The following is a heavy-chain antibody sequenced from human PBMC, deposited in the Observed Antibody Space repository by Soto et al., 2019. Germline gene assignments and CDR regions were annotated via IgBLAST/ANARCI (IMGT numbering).Heavy chain of an antibody. CDR3: AKSGGWYSAIDY. CDR2: ISANKGNT. J-gene: IGHJ4*02. D-gene: IGHD6-19*01. Sequence: ASVKVSCKASGYTFTSYGITWVRQAPGQGLEWMGWISANKGNTNYAQKLQGRVTMTTDTSTTTAYMELRSLRSDDTALYYCAKSGGWYSAIDYWGQGTLVTVSS. CDR1: GYTFTSYG. V-gene: IGHV1-18*01.